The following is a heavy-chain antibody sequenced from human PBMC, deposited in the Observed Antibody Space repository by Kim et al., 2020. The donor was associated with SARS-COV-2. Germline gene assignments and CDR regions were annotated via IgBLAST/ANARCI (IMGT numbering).Heavy chain of an antibody. J-gene: IGHJ4*02. D-gene: IGHD1-26*01. CDR1: GFTFSSYA. V-gene: IGHV3-64*01. CDR2: ISSNGGST. CDR3: ARGGAPLDY. Sequence: GSLRLSCAASGFTFSSYAMHWVRQAPGKGLEYVSAISSNGGSTYYANSVKGRFTISRDNSKNTLYLQMGSLRAEDMAVYYCARGGAPLDYWGQGTLVTV.